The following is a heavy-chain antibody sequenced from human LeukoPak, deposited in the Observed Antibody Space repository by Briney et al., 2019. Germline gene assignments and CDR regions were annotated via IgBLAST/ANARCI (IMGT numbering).Heavy chain of an antibody. CDR2: IHTSGST. V-gene: IGHV4-4*07. D-gene: IGHD3-22*01. J-gene: IGHJ4*02. Sequence: PSETLSLTCTASGGSISDYYWNWIRQPAGKGLEWIGRIHTSGSTNYNPSLKSRVTMSVDTSKNQFSLKLSSVTAADTAVYYCARGKVVANTPGQNSWDYWGQGTLVTVSS. CDR3: ARGKVVANTPGQNSWDY. CDR1: GGSISDYY.